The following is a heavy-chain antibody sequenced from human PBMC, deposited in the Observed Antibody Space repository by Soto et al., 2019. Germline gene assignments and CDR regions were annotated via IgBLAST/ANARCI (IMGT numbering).Heavy chain of an antibody. CDR2: INPDNGTT. CDR1: GYNFIDKY. V-gene: IGHV1-2*02. Sequence: ASVKVSCKTSGYNFIDKYVHWVRQAPGQGLEWMAWINPDNGTTKYSQKFQGRVTMTRDTSTSTVYMELSSLRSEDTAVYYWARDSGGFDPWGQGTLVTVSS. D-gene: IGHD6-25*01. CDR3: ARDSGGFDP. J-gene: IGHJ5*02.